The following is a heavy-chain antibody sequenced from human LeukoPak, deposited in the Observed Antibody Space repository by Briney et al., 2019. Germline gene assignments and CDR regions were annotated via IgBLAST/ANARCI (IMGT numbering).Heavy chain of an antibody. Sequence: SETLSLTCTVSGGSISSYYWSWIRQPPGKGLEYIGYIYSSGSTNYNPSLKSRVTISVDTSKNQFSLKLSSVTAADMAVYYCARLVRTYYYDSSGYYWDYWGQGTLVTVSS. D-gene: IGHD3-22*01. CDR1: GGSISSYY. J-gene: IGHJ4*02. CDR3: ARLVRTYYYDSSGYYWDY. CDR2: IYSSGST. V-gene: IGHV4-59*08.